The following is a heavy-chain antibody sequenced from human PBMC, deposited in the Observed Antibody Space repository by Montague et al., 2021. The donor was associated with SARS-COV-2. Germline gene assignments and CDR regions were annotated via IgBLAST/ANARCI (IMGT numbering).Heavy chain of an antibody. CDR3: ARGHLSVSMIVVVFTSASYYFDY. D-gene: IGHD3-22*01. CDR1: GGSFGDDH. Sequence: SETLSLTCGVYGGSFGDDHWSWIRQPPGKGLEWTGDIKQSGSTNYNPSLKSRVTISVDTSRNQFSLKLTSVTAADTAVYFCARGHLSVSMIVVVFTSASYYFDYWGQGALVTVSS. CDR2: IKQSGST. V-gene: IGHV4-34*01. J-gene: IGHJ4*02.